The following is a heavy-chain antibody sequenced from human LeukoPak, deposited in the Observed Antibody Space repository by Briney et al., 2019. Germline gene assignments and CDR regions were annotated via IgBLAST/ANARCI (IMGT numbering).Heavy chain of an antibody. CDR3: ARGHAYYYDSSGLISLSNWFDP. CDR2: INHSGST. J-gene: IGHJ5*02. Sequence: SETLSLTCAVYGGSFSGYYWSWIRQPPGKGLEWIGEINHSGSTNYNPPLKSRVTISVDTSKNQFSLKLSSVTAADTAVYYCARGHAYYYDSSGLISLSNWFDPWGQGTLVTVSS. V-gene: IGHV4-34*01. D-gene: IGHD3-22*01. CDR1: GGSFSGYY.